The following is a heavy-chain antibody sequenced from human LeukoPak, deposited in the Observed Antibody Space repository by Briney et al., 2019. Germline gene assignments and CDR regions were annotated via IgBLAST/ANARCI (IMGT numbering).Heavy chain of an antibody. V-gene: IGHV4-59*08. CDR2: IYYSGST. Sequence: SETLSLTCDVSGGSLTGYYWSWVRQPPGKGLEWIGYIYYSGSTNYNPSLKSRVTISVDTSKNQFSLKLSSVTAADTAVYYCARAENYGGNRRWFDPWGQGTPVTVSS. CDR1: GGSLTGYY. J-gene: IGHJ5*02. D-gene: IGHD4-23*01. CDR3: ARAENYGGNRRWFDP.